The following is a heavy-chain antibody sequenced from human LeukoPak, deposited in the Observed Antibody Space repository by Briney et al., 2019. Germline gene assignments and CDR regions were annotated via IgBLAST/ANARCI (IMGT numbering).Heavy chain of an antibody. CDR2: IIPIFGTA. J-gene: IGHJ4*02. V-gene: IGHV1-69*05. CDR3: AREKRSLYYGMPGQFDY. CDR1: GFTFSSYA. Sequence: GGSLRLSCAASGFTFSSYAISWVRQAPGQGLEWMGGIIPIFGTANYAQKFQGRVTITTDESTSTAYMELSSLRSEDTAVYYCAREKRSLYYGMPGQFDYWGQGTLVTVSS. D-gene: IGHD3-10*01.